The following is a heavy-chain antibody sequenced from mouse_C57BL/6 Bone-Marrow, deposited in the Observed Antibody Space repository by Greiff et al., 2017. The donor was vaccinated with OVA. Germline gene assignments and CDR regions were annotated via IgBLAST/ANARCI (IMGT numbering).Heavy chain of an antibody. Sequence: VQLQQSGAELARPGASVKLSCKASGYTFTSYGLSWVKQRTGQGLEWIGEIYPRGGNTYYNEKFKGKATLTADKSSSTAYMELRRLTSEDSAVDFCARSGEYGWYFDVWGTGTMVTVSS. V-gene: IGHV1-81*01. CDR3: ARSGEYGWYFDV. CDR2: IYPRGGNT. CDR1: GYTFTSYG. J-gene: IGHJ1*03. D-gene: IGHD5-1*01.